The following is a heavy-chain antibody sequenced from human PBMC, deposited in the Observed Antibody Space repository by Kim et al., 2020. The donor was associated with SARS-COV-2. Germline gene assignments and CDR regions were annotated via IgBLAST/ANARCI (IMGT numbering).Heavy chain of an antibody. D-gene: IGHD3-16*01. Sequence: SETLSLTCTVSGGSISSSSYYWGWIRQPPGKGLEWIGSIYYSGSTYYNPSLKSRVTISVDTSKNQFSLKLSSVTAADTAVYYCASAKGGDGYNFDYWGQGTLVTVSS. CDR1: GGSISSSSYY. V-gene: IGHV4-39*07. J-gene: IGHJ4*02. CDR2: IYYSGST. CDR3: ASAKGGDGYNFDY.